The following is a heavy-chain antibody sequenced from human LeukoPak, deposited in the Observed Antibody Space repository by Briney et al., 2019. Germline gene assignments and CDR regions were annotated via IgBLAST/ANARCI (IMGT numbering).Heavy chain of an antibody. CDR1: GYSISSGYY. CDR2: IYHSGST. V-gene: IGHV4-38-2*01. J-gene: IGHJ6*03. Sequence: SQTLSLTCAVSGYSISSGYYWGWIRQPPGKGLEWIGSIYHSGSTYYNPSLKTRVTISVDTSKNQFSLTLSSVTAADTAVYYCARHTSPNWGAPYYYYMDVWGKGTTVTVSS. CDR3: ARHTSPNWGAPYYYYMDV. D-gene: IGHD7-27*01.